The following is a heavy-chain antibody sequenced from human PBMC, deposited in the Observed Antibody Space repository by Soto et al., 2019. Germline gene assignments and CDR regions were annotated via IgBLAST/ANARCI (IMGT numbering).Heavy chain of an antibody. Sequence: QVQVVQSGDEVKETGASVRVSCKTSGYSFTAYGISWVRQAPGQGLEWMGWISCYNGKTKYAQKVQGRVTMTTDTSTSTAYMAVRSLRSDDTAIYYCARDAPPPELRFLEWHNYDYNGMDVWGQGTTGTVSS. CDR3: ARDAPPPELRFLEWHNYDYNGMDV. D-gene: IGHD3-3*01. CDR2: ISCYNGKT. CDR1: GYSFTAYG. V-gene: IGHV1-18*01. J-gene: IGHJ6*02.